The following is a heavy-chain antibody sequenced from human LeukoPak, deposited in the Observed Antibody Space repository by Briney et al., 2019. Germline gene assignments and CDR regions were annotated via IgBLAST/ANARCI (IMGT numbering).Heavy chain of an antibody. Sequence: PGGSLRLSCAASGFTFSSYAMSWVRQAPGKGLEWVSAISGSGGSTYYADSVKGRFTISRDNSKNTLYLQMNSLRAEDTAVYYCAKDRKYYGSGSSADYWGQGTLVTVSS. CDR2: ISGSGGST. CDR3: AKDRKYYGSGSSADY. D-gene: IGHD3-10*01. CDR1: GFTFSSYA. V-gene: IGHV3-23*01. J-gene: IGHJ4*02.